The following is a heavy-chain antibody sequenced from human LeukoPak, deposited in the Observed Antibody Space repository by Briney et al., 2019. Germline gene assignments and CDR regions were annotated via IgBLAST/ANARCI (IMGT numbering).Heavy chain of an antibody. CDR2: INHSGST. Sequence: SETLSLTCAVYGGSYSGYYSSWIRQPPGKGLEWIGEINHSGSTNYNPSLKSRVTISVDTSKNQFSLKLSSVTAADTAVYYCARGGVTTAPFDYWGQGTLVTVSS. CDR1: GGSYSGYY. D-gene: IGHD4-17*01. J-gene: IGHJ4*02. CDR3: ARGGVTTAPFDY. V-gene: IGHV4-34*01.